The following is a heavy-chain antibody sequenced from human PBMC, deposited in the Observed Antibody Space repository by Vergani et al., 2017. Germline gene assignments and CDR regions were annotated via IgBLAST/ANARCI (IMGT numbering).Heavy chain of an antibody. D-gene: IGHD6-19*01. CDR2: IYTSGST. CDR1: GGSISSYY. Sequence: QVQLQESGPGLVKPSETLSLTCTVSGGSISSYYWSWIRQPAGKGLEWIGRIYTSGSTNYNPSLKSRVTMSVDTSKNQFSLKLSSVTAADTAVYYCAGDAPFYSSQRGYYYYGMDVWGQGTTVTVSS. J-gene: IGHJ6*02. CDR3: AGDAPFYSSQRGYYYYGMDV. V-gene: IGHV4-4*07.